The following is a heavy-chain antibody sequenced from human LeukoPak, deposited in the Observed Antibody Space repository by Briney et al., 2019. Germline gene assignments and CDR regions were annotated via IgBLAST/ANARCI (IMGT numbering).Heavy chain of an antibody. V-gene: IGHV3-23*01. CDR3: ARGRSSYYDSSGYYFDY. CDR2: ISGSGGST. D-gene: IGHD3-22*01. J-gene: IGHJ4*02. Sequence: GGSLRLSCAASGFTFSSYGMSWVRQAPGKGLEWVSAISGSGGSTYYADSVKGRFTISRDNSKNTQYLQMNSLRAEDTAVYYCARGRSSYYDSSGYYFDYWGQGTLVTVSS. CDR1: GFTFSSYG.